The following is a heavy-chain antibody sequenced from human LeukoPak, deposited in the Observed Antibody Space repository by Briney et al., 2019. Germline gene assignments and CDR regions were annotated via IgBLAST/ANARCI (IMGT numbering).Heavy chain of an antibody. Sequence: ASVKVSCKASGYTFTSYGISWVRQAPGQGLEWMGWISAYNGNTNYAQRLQGRVTMTTDTSTSTAYMDLRSLRSDDTAVYYCARVRNSGFRYVDSWGQGTLVTVSS. D-gene: IGHD5-12*01. CDR3: ARVRNSGFRYVDS. J-gene: IGHJ4*02. CDR2: ISAYNGNT. V-gene: IGHV1-18*01. CDR1: GYTFTSYG.